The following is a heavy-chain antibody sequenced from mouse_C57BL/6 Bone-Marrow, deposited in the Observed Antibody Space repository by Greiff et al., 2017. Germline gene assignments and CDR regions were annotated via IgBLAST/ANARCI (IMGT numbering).Heavy chain of an antibody. CDR1: GYTFTSYW. J-gene: IGHJ3*01. V-gene: IGHV1-61*01. CDR2: IYPSDSET. D-gene: IGHD3-2*02. Sequence: VQLQQSGAELVRPGSSVKLSCKASGYTFTSYWMDWVKQRPGQGLEWIGNIYPSDSETHYNQKFKDKATLTVDKSSSTAYMQLSSLTSEDSAVYYCARGGTAQAPPFAYWGQGTLVTVSA. CDR3: ARGGTAQAPPFAY.